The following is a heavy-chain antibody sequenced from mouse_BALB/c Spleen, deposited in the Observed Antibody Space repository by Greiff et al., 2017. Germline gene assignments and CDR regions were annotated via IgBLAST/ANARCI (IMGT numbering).Heavy chain of an antibody. CDR3: TRSDWDGPAMDY. Sequence: VKVVESGAELVKPGASVKLSCKASGYTFTSYYMYWVKQRPGQGLEWIGEINPSNGGTNFNEKFKSKATLTVDKSSSTAYMQLSSLTSEDSAVYYCTRSDWDGPAMDYWGQGTSVTVSS. CDR2: INPSNGGT. D-gene: IGHD4-1*01. CDR1: GYTFTSYY. J-gene: IGHJ4*01. V-gene: IGHV1S81*02.